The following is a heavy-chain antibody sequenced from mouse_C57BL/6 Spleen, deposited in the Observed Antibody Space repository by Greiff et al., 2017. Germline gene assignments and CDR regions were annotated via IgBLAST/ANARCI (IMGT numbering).Heavy chain of an antibody. CDR3: TPYGYDVDWFAY. CDR2: IDPENGDT. CDR1: GFNIKDDY. D-gene: IGHD2-2*01. V-gene: IGHV14-4*01. Sequence: EVQLQQSGAELVRPGASVKLSCTASGFNIKDDYMHWVKQRPEQGLEWIGWIDPENGDTEYASKFQGKATITADTSSNTAYLQLSSLTSEDTAVYYCTPYGYDVDWFAYWGQGTLVTVSA. J-gene: IGHJ3*01.